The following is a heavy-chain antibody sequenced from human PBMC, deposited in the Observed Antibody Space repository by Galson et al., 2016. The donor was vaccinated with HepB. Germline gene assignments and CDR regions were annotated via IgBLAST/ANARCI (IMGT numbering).Heavy chain of an antibody. CDR1: GFAFNIFS. V-gene: IGHV3-48*01. CDR2: SDTTSTTT. Sequence: SLRLSCAASGFAFNIFSVSWVRQAPGKGLEWISYSDTTSTTTYYAESVRGRFTISRDNAKRLVHLQLNSLRVDDTAVYYCARDRGYCTGGNCCRFFDFWGQGIMVTVSS. CDR3: ARDRGYCTGGNCCRFFDF. J-gene: IGHJ3*01. D-gene: IGHD2-15*01.